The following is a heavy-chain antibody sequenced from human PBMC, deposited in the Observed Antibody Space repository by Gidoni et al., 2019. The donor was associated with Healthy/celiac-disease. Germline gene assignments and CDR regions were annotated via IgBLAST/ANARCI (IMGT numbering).Heavy chain of an antibody. CDR2: IFSNDEK. CDR1: GFSLSNARMG. V-gene: IGHV2-26*01. D-gene: IGHD4-17*01. Sequence: QVTLKESGPVLVKPTETLTLTCTVSGFSLSNARMGVSWIRQPPGKALEWLAHIFSNDEKSYSTSLKSRLTITKDTYKSQVVITMTNMDPVDTATYYCALRGGHDDGDYVVDYWGQGTLVTVSS. J-gene: IGHJ4*02. CDR3: ALRGGHDDGDYVVDY.